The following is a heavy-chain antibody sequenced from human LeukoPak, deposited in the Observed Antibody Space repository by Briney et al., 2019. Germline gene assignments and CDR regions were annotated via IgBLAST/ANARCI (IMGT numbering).Heavy chain of an antibody. J-gene: IGHJ4*02. V-gene: IGHV4-34*01. Sequence: PSETLSLTSAVYGGSFSGYYWSWIRQPPGKGLEWIGEINHSGSTNYNPSLKSRVTISVDTSKNQFSLKLSSVTAADTAVYYCARGPRYCSGGSCYFNYWGQGTLVTVSS. D-gene: IGHD2-15*01. CDR2: INHSGST. CDR1: GGSFSGYY. CDR3: ARGPRYCSGGSCYFNY.